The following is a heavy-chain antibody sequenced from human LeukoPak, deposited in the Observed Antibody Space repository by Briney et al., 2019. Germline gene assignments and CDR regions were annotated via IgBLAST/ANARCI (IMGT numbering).Heavy chain of an antibody. V-gene: IGHV6-1*01. CDR1: GEILSSYRMG. J-gene: IGHJ3*02. D-gene: IGHD1-1*01. CDR2: TYYRYQLYY. CDR3: AKDGGEHILESRYAFDI. Sequence: QTLSPTCALSGEILSSYRMGWDWLRPSPAGGLEWVGRTYYRYQLYYDYAVSVRSRISINPDTSQNQFSLQLRSVSPEDTAVYYCAKDGGEHILESRYAFDIWGQGTMVTVSS.